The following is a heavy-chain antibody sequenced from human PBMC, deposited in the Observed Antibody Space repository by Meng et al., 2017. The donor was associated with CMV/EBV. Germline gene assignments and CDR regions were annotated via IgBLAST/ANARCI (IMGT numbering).Heavy chain of an antibody. CDR2: ILYSGNT. Sequence: SETLSLTCTVSGGPIRSGGYHWAWIRQPPGKGLEWIGSILYSGNTYYKSSLKSRLIILVDTSKNQFSLRLSSVTAADTAVYYCARLRIPARRVQYGLDAWGQGTTVTVSS. CDR3: ARLRIPARRVQYGLDA. D-gene: IGHD6-6*01. J-gene: IGHJ6*02. V-gene: IGHV4-39*01. CDR1: GGPIRSGGYH.